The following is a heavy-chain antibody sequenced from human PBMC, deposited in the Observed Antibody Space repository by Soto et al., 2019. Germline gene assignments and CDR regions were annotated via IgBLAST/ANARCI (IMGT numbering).Heavy chain of an antibody. CDR1: GYTFTSYY. D-gene: IGHD3-3*01. J-gene: IGHJ5*02. CDR3: ARGVTIFGVVIPPLYERFDP. V-gene: IGHV1-46*03. CDR2: INPSGGST. Sequence: ASVKVSCKASGYTFTSYYMHWVRQAPGQGLELMGIINPSGGSTSYAQKFQGRVTMTRDTSTSTVYMELSSLRSEDTAVYYCARGVTIFGVVIPPLYERFDPWGQGTLVTVSS.